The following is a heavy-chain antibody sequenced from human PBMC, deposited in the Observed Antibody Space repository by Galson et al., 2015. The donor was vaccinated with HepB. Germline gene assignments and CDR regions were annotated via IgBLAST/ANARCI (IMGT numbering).Heavy chain of an antibody. CDR2: IYYSGST. D-gene: IGHD3-16*01. J-gene: IGHJ4*02. CDR3: ARDGIGGRLLGY. CDR1: GGSISSGGYY. Sequence: TLSLTCTISGGSISSGGYYWSWIRQHPGKGLEWIGYIYYSGSTYYNPSLKSRVTISVDTSKNQFSLKLSSVTAADTAVYYCARDGIGGRLLGYWGQGTLVTVSS. V-gene: IGHV4-31*03.